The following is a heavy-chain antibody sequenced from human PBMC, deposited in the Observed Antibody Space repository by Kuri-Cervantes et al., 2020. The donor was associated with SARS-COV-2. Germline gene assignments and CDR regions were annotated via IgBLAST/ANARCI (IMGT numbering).Heavy chain of an antibody. D-gene: IGHD5-24*01. J-gene: IGHJ4*02. CDR2: NYYRGST. CDR3: PRGILGRRDGYNMGHY. Sequence: SETLSLTSTVSGGSISSGDYYWSWIRQPPGKGLEWIGYNYYRGSTYYNPSLKSRGTISVDTSKNQFSLKLNSVTAADTAMYYCPRGILGRRDGYNMGHYWGQGMLVTVSS. V-gene: IGHV4-30-4*02. CDR1: GGSISSGDYY.